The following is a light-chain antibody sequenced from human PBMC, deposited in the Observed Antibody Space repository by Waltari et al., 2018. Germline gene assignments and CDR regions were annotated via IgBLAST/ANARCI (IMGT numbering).Light chain of an antibody. Sequence: IVMTQSPAPLSVSPGDRVTPSRRASQSVGTCLAWYQQRPGHAPRLLVYRASTRASDVPARFSGSGSGTDFTLSISTLQSEDFAVYYCQQYDDWPRTFGQGTKVEIK. V-gene: IGKV3-15*01. J-gene: IGKJ1*01. CDR2: RAS. CDR3: QQYDDWPRT. CDR1: QSVGTC.